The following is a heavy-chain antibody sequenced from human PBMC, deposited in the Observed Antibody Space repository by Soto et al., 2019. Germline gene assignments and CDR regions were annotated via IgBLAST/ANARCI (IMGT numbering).Heavy chain of an antibody. Sequence: SLTCTVSGASISSYYWSWIRQPPGKGLEWIGYIYYSGSTNYNPSLKSRVTISVDTSKNQFSLKLSSVTAADTAVYYCARDRDFWSGYYRTYGMDVWGQGTTVTVSS. D-gene: IGHD3-3*01. CDR2: IYYSGST. CDR3: ARDRDFWSGYYRTYGMDV. CDR1: GASISSYY. V-gene: IGHV4-59*01. J-gene: IGHJ6*02.